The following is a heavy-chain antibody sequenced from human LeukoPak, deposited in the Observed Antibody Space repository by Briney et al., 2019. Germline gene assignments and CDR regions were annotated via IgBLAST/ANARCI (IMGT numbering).Heavy chain of an antibody. CDR3: ARDVETGPAAFDI. D-gene: IGHD3-10*01. V-gene: IGHV3-64*01. Sequence: GGSLRLSCAASGFTFSNYAMHWVRQAPGKGLEYVSAISSNGGSTYHANSVKGRYTISRDNSKNTLYLQMGSLRAEDMAVYYCARDVETGPAAFDIWGQGTMVAVSS. CDR1: GFTFSNYA. CDR2: ISSNGGST. J-gene: IGHJ3*02.